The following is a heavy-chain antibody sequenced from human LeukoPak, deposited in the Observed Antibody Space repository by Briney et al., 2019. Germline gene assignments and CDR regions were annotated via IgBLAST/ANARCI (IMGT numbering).Heavy chain of an antibody. J-gene: IGHJ4*02. V-gene: IGHV1-18*01. CDR2: ISAQHGQT. CDR1: GYSENFYG. Sequence: ASVKVSCKTSGYSENFYGITWVRRVAGQGLEWMGWISAQHGQTEYAPNSQDRVTMTTDTYTNTAYMELRSLRSDGTAVYYCAGSLGYCTSNVCYLKYWGQGTLVTVSS. CDR3: AGSLGYCTSNVCYLKY. D-gene: IGHD2-8*01.